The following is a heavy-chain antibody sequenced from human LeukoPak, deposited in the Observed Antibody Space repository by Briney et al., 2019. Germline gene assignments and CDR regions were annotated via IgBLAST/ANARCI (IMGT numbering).Heavy chain of an antibody. J-gene: IGHJ4*02. CDR2: IKQDGSEK. D-gene: IGHD6-19*01. Sequence: GGSLRLSCAASEFTFSRYWMSWVRQAPGKRLEWVANIKQDGSEKYYVDSVKGRFTISRDNAENSLYLQMNSLRAEDTAVYYCARVKWLPQFAIDYWGQGTLVTVSS. V-gene: IGHV3-7*05. CDR1: EFTFSRYW. CDR3: ARVKWLPQFAIDY.